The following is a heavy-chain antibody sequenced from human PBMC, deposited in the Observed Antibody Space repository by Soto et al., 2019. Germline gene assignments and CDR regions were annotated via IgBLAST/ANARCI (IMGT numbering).Heavy chain of an antibody. J-gene: IGHJ5*01. CDR1: GDSVSSNSVT. Sequence: HVQLQQSGPGLVKPSQTLSLTCAISGDSVSSNSVTWNWIRQSPSRGLEWLGRTYYRSEWYSDYAVSVQSRVTINPDTSKNQFSLQLNSVTPEDTAVYYCVRLIGNSWLDSWGQGTLVTVSS. CDR2: TYYRSEWYS. CDR3: VRLIGNSWLDS. V-gene: IGHV6-1*01.